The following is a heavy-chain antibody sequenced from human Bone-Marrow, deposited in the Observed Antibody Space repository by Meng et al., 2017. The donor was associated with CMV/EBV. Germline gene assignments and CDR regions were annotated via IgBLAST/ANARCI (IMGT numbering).Heavy chain of an antibody. CDR2: IHPHRGDT. CDR1: GYTFTAHY. Sequence: ASVKVSCKASGYTFTAHYFHWVRQAPGQGLEWMGWIHPHRGDTNYAQQFQGRVTLTRDTSINTGYMELTRLTSDDTAVYYCARDNNWGPDYWGQGTLVNVDS. D-gene: IGHD7-27*01. CDR3: ARDNNWGPDY. V-gene: IGHV1-2*02. J-gene: IGHJ4*02.